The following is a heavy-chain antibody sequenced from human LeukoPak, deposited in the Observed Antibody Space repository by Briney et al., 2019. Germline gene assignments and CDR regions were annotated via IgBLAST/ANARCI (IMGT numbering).Heavy chain of an antibody. D-gene: IGHD2-2*01. CDR3: ARVISSVVVVPAAMALGWFDP. CDR1: GGSFSNYA. CDR2: IIPIFGTA. Sequence: ASVKISCKASGGSFSNYAISWVRQAPGQGLEWMGGIIPIFGTANYAQKFQGRVTITADESTSTAYMELSSLRSEDTAVYYCARVISSVVVVPAAMALGWFDPWGQGTLVTVSS. J-gene: IGHJ5*02. V-gene: IGHV1-69*01.